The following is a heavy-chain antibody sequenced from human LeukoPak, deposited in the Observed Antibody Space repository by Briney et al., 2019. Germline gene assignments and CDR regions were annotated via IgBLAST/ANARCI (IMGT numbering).Heavy chain of an antibody. CDR3: ASSYVTPLPAYYYYGMDV. CDR2: IYSGGST. J-gene: IGHJ6*02. CDR1: GFTVSSNY. Sequence: GGSLRLSCAASGFTVSSNYMSWVRQAPGKGLGWVSVIYSGGSTYYADSVKGRFTISRDNSKNTLYLQMNSLRAEDTAVYYCASSYVTPLPAYYYYGMDVWGQGTTVTVS. D-gene: IGHD5-18*01. V-gene: IGHV3-53*01.